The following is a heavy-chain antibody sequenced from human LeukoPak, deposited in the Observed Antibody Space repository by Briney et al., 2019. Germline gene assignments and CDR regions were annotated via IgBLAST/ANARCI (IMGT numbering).Heavy chain of an antibody. J-gene: IGHJ4*02. CDR1: GGSFSGYY. V-gene: IGHV4-34*01. Sequence: SETLSLTCAVYGGSFSGYYWSWIRQPPGKGLEWIGEINHSGSTNYNPSLKSRVTMSVDTSKNQFSLKLSSVTAADTAVYYCARGWGVGAKYYFDYWGQGTLVIVSS. CDR2: INHSGST. D-gene: IGHD1-26*01. CDR3: ARGWGVGAKYYFDY.